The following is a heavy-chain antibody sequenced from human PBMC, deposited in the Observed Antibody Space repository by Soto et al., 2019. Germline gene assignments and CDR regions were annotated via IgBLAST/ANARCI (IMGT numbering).Heavy chain of an antibody. D-gene: IGHD3-16*01. Sequence: EVQLMESGGGLVQPGGSLRLSCAASGFSFGASWMAWVRQAPGKGLEWVADIKQDGSEINYVDSVKGRVTISRDNAKTSLYLQMEGLRAEDTAVYYCAGDPFFGAIDYWGLGTLCTVSS. CDR3: AGDPFFGAIDY. CDR1: GFSFGASW. CDR2: IKQDGSEI. J-gene: IGHJ4*02. V-gene: IGHV3-7*01.